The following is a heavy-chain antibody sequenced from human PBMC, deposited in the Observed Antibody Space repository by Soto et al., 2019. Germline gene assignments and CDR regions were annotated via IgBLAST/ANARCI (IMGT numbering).Heavy chain of an antibody. CDR2: IWYDGSNK. D-gene: IGHD2-15*01. Sequence: GGSLRLSCAASGFTFSSYGMHWVRQAPGKGLEWVAVIWYDGSNKYYADSVKGRFTISRDNSKNTLYLQMNSLRAEDTAVYYCARTTRGYCSGGSCYSIDYWGQGTLVTVSS. V-gene: IGHV3-33*01. J-gene: IGHJ4*02. CDR1: GFTFSSYG. CDR3: ARTTRGYCSGGSCYSIDY.